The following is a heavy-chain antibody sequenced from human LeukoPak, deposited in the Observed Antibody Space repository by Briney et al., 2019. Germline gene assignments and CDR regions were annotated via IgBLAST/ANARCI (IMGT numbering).Heavy chain of an antibody. CDR2: MNPNSGNT. CDR1: GYTFTNYD. D-gene: IGHD3-3*01. Sequence: ASVKVSCKASGYTFTNYDINWVRQATGQGLEWMGWMNPNSGNTGYAQKFQGRVTITRNTSISTAYMELSSLSSEDTAVYYCASSVHTTIFGVVIRWFDPWGQGTLVTVSS. CDR3: ASSVHTTIFGVVIRWFDP. J-gene: IGHJ5*02. V-gene: IGHV1-8*03.